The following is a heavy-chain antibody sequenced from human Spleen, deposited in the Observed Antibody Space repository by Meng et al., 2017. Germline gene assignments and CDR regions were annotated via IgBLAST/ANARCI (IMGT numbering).Heavy chain of an antibody. Sequence: QLQLEESGPGLVKPSETLSLTCTVSGYSISSDNSYWSWIRQSPGRGLEWIGFIYSTGETYYNPSLKSRLTISVDTSKNQFSLKLVSVTAADTAVYYCATSLDFWTGDHSGYWGQGILVTVSS. D-gene: IGHD3/OR15-3a*01. CDR3: ATSLDFWTGDHSGY. CDR2: IYSTGET. CDR1: GYSISSDNSY. J-gene: IGHJ4*02. V-gene: IGHV4-30-4*01.